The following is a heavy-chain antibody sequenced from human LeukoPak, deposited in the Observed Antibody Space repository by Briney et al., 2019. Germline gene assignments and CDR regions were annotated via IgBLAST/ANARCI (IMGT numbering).Heavy chain of an antibody. Sequence: ASVKVSCKASGYTFTSYYMHWVRQAPGQGLEWMGIINPSGGSTSYAQKFQGRVTMTRDMSTSTAYMELSSLRSEDTAVYYCARESPIAVAGTAYWFDPWGQGTLVTVSS. CDR2: INPSGGST. CDR1: GYTFTSYY. CDR3: ARESPIAVAGTAYWFDP. D-gene: IGHD6-19*01. J-gene: IGHJ5*02. V-gene: IGHV1-46*01.